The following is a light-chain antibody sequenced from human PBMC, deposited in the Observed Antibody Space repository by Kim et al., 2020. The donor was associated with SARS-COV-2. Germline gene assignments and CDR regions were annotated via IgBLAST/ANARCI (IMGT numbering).Light chain of an antibody. V-gene: IGKV4-1*01. CDR1: QDVLSSSNNRDY. CDR3: QQYYTTPLT. CDR2: SAS. J-gene: IGKJ1*01. Sequence: ATITCKSSQDVLSSSNNRDYLSWYQQKPGQSPKLLIYSASTRASGVPARFSGSGSGTDFTLTISSLQAEDVAVYYCQQYYTTPLTFGQGTKVDIK.